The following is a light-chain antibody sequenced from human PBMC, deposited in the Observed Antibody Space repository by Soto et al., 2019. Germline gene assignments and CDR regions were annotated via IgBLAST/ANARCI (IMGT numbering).Light chain of an antibody. CDR1: SRDVGGYSY. V-gene: IGLV2-14*01. CDR3: ASYTTSSTYV. CDR2: DVS. J-gene: IGLJ1*01. Sequence: QPVPTQPGSLTGSPWQSIALSYTGKSRDVGGYSYVSWYQQQPGKAPKLVISDVSNRPSGVSDRFSGSKSGNTASLTISGLQTEDEADYYCASYTTSSTYVFGTGTKVTV.